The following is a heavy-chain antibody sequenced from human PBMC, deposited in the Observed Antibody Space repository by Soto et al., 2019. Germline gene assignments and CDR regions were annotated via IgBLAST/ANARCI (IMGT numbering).Heavy chain of an antibody. D-gene: IGHD3-10*01. Sequence: WGSLRLSCASSGFTFNNYWIYWVRQPPGKGLMWVSRISGDGRSTNYAESVKGRFTISRDNDKNTVYLQMNSLRVEDTAIYYCDGNAGSGYWGQGTLVTVSS. CDR1: GFTFNNYW. J-gene: IGHJ4*02. CDR2: ISGDGRST. V-gene: IGHV3-74*01. CDR3: DGNAGSGY.